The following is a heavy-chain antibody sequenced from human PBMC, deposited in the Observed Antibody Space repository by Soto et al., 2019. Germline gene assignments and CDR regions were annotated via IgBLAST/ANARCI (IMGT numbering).Heavy chain of an antibody. D-gene: IGHD6-19*01. CDR2: IIHSGST. Sequence: ETLSLTCAVSGGSFNNYYWSWIRQPPGKGLEWIGEIIHSGSTNYNPSLKSRVTISIDTSKNQFSLKLSSVTAADTAVYYCASLPYSSGWYFDYWGQGTLVTVSS. CDR1: GGSFNNYY. CDR3: ASLPYSSGWYFDY. V-gene: IGHV4-34*12. J-gene: IGHJ4*02.